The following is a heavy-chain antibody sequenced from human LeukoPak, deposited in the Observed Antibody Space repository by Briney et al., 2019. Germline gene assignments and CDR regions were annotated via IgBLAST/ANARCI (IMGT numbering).Heavy chain of an antibody. J-gene: IGHJ6*02. CDR3: TKDLSSQWFTDIRHYGMNV. CDR2: ISWHSRSI. D-gene: IGHD3-22*01. Sequence: HPGRSLRLSCAASGFTFDDYSMHWVRQAPGKGLEWVAGISWHSRSIGYADSVKGRFTISRDNAKNSVSLQMNSLRTEDTALYYCTKDLSSQWFTDIRHYGMNVWGQGTTVAVSS. CDR1: GFTFDDYS. V-gene: IGHV3-9*01.